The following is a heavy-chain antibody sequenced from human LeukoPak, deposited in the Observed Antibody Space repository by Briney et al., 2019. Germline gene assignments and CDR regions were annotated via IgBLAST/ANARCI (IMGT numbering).Heavy chain of an antibody. J-gene: IGHJ5*02. CDR1: GGSFSGYY. Sequence: PSETLSLTCAVYGGSFSGYYRSWIRQPPGKGLEWIGEINHSGSTNYNPSLKSRVTISVDTSKNQFSLNLSSVTAADTAVYYCARGLKPRITMVRGSNWFDPWGQGTLVTVSS. D-gene: IGHD3-10*01. CDR2: INHSGST. V-gene: IGHV4-34*01. CDR3: ARGLKPRITMVRGSNWFDP.